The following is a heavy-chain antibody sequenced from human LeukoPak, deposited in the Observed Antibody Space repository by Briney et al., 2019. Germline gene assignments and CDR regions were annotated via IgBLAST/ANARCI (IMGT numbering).Heavy chain of an antibody. Sequence: PGGSLRLSCAASGFTFSYAWMSWVRQAPGKGLEWVGRIKSKTDGGTTDYAAPVKGRFTVSRDDSKNTLYLQINSLKTEDAAVYYCTTGLEGAGVFDCWGQGTLVTVSS. D-gene: IGHD1-26*01. J-gene: IGHJ4*02. CDR1: GFTFSYAW. CDR3: TTGLEGAGVFDC. CDR2: IKSKTDGGTT. V-gene: IGHV3-15*01.